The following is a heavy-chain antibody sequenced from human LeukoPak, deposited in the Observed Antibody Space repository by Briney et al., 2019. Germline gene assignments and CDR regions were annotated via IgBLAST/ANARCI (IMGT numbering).Heavy chain of an antibody. D-gene: IGHD3-3*01. CDR3: ARGPYYDFWSGYYARPYYYYGMDV. CDR2: INHSGGT. Sequence: PSETLSLTCTVSGGSISSGGYYWSWIRQPPGKGLEWIGEINHSGGTNYNPSLKSRVTISVDTSKNQFSLKLSSVTAADTAVYYCARGPYYDFWSGYYARPYYYYGMDVWGQGTTVTVSS. V-gene: IGHV4-39*07. J-gene: IGHJ6*02. CDR1: GGSISSGGYY.